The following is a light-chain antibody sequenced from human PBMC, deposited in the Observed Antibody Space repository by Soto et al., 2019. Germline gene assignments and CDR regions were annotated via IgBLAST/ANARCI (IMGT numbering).Light chain of an antibody. CDR1: SSNIGKNF. V-gene: IGLV1-51*02. CDR3: GTWDSSLSAGGI. Sequence: QSVLTQPPSVSAAPGQTGTISCSGSSSNIGKNFVSWYQQLPGTAPQLLIYENNKRPSGIPDRFSGSKSGTSATLGITGLQTGDEADYYCGTWDSSLSAGGIFGNGTKVTVL. CDR2: ENN. J-gene: IGLJ1*01.